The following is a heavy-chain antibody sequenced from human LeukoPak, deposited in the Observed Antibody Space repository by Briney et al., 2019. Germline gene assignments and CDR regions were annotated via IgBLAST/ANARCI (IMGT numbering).Heavy chain of an antibody. J-gene: IGHJ3*02. Sequence: PSETLSLTCTVSGGSISSYYWSWIRQPPGKGLEWIGYIYTSGSTNYNPSLKSRVTISVDTSKNQFSLKLSSVTAADTAVYYCARQRLGYGAFDIWGQGTMVTVSP. CDR3: ARQRLGYGAFDI. D-gene: IGHD6-13*01. CDR1: GGSISSYY. V-gene: IGHV4-4*09. CDR2: IYTSGST.